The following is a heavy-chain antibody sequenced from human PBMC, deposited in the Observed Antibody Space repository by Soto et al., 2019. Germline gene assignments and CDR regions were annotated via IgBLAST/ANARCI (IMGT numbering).Heavy chain of an antibody. D-gene: IGHD2-15*01. Sequence: GGSLRLSCAASGFTFSSYAMSWVRQAPGKGLEWVSGISGSGGITYYADSVKGRFTISRDNSKNTLSLQMNSLRAEDTAVYYCAKATRYCSGDSCYLRYFDYWGQGALVTVSS. J-gene: IGHJ4*02. V-gene: IGHV3-23*01. CDR2: ISGSGGIT. CDR1: GFTFSSYA. CDR3: AKATRYCSGDSCYLRYFDY.